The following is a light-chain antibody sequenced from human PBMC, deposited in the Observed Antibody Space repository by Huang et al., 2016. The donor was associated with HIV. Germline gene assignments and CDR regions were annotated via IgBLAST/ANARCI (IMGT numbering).Light chain of an antibody. V-gene: IGKV4-1*01. CDR3: QQYYSTPLT. J-gene: IGKJ4*01. CDR1: QSVLYSSNNKNY. Sequence: DIVMTQSPDSLAVSLGERDTINCKSSQSVLYSSNNKNYLAWYHQKPGQPPKLLIYGASTRESGVPDRFSGSGSGTDFTLTISSLQAEDVAVYYCQQYYSTPLTFGGGTKVEIK. CDR2: GAS.